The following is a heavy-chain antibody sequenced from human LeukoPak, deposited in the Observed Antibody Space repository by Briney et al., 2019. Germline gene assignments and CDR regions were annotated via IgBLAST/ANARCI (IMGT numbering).Heavy chain of an antibody. Sequence: ASVKVSCKASGYTFTSYYMNWVRQAPGQGLEWMGWISAYNGNTNYAQKLQGRVTMTTDTSTSTAYMELRSLRSDDTAVYYCARGYDSSGYYQYYFDYWGQGTLVTVSS. CDR1: GYTFTSYY. CDR2: ISAYNGNT. D-gene: IGHD3-22*01. V-gene: IGHV1-18*04. CDR3: ARGYDSSGYYQYYFDY. J-gene: IGHJ4*02.